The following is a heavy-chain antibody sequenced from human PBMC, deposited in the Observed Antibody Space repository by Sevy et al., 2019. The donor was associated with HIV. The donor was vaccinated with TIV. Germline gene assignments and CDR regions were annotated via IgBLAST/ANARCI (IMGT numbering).Heavy chain of an antibody. D-gene: IGHD2-8*01. CDR3: AKMVYNKSDY. J-gene: IGHJ4*02. V-gene: IGHV3-23*01. CDR2: ISGSGDNT. Sequence: GGSLRLSCAASGFTFSSYATSWVRQAPGKGLEWVSTISGSGDNTFYADSAKGRFTISRDNSKNTLYLQMNSLRAEDTAVYYCAKMVYNKSDYWGQGTLVTVSS. CDR1: GFTFSSYA.